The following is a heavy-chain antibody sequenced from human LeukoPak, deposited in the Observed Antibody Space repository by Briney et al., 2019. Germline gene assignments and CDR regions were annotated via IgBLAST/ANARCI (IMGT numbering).Heavy chain of an antibody. CDR3: SRVERSSINNYYYYMAV. D-gene: IGHD2-2*01. CDR1: GFTFGENA. CDR2: SRSRAHGGTT. V-gene: IGHV3-49*03. J-gene: IGHJ6*03. Sequence: GGSLRLSCTAFGFTFGENAMIWFRQSPGKGLEWVSLSRSRAHGGTTEYAASVMGRFTMSRDDSKNIAYLQMNSLETEDTAVYYCSRVERSSINNYYYYMAVWGKGTSVTISS.